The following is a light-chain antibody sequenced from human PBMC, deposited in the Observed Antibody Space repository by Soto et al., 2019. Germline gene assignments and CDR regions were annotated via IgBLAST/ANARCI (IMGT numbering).Light chain of an antibody. V-gene: IGLV2-14*01. Sequence: QSALTQPASVSGSPGQSITISCTGNSSDVGGYNYVSWYQQHPGKAPKLMIYDVSNRPSGVSNRFSGSKSGNTASLTISGLQAEDEADYYCSSYTSSSTVVFGGGTKFTVL. J-gene: IGLJ2*01. CDR2: DVS. CDR1: SSDVGGYNY. CDR3: SSYTSSSTVV.